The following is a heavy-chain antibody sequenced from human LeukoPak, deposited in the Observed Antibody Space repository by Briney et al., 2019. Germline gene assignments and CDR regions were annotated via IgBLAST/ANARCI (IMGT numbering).Heavy chain of an antibody. V-gene: IGHV4-61*02. CDR3: ARGVGGLGNMDV. CDR1: GGSINSGSYY. J-gene: IGHJ6*03. D-gene: IGHD3-16*01. Sequence: SETLSLTCTVSGGSINSGSYYWNWIRQPAGKGLEWIGRIYTSGSTEYNPSLKSRVTISVDTSKNQFSLKLSSVTAADTAVYFCARGVGGLGNMDVWGEGTTVIVSS. CDR2: IYTSGST.